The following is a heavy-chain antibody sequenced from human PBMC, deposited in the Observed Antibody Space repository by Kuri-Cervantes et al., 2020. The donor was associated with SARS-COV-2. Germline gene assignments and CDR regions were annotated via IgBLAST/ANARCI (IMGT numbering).Heavy chain of an antibody. J-gene: IGHJ4*02. CDR2: INPNSGGT. D-gene: IGHD3-22*01. Sequence: ASVKVSCKASGYTSTGYYMHWVRQAPGQGLEWMGRINPNSGGTNYAQKFQGRVTMTRDTSISTAYMELSRLRSDDTAVYYCARSYFYDSSGYVMDYWGQGTLVTVSS. CDR1: GYTSTGYY. CDR3: ARSYFYDSSGYVMDY. V-gene: IGHV1-2*06.